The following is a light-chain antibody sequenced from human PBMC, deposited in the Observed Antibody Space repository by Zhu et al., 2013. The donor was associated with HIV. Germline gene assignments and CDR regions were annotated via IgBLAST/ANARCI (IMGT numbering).Light chain of an antibody. CDR1: TNDVGSYKY. CDR3: SSYTSSSTWV. CDR2: EVS. J-gene: IGLJ3*02. Sequence: QSALTQPASVSGSPGQSISISCTGTTNDVGSYKYVSWYQQHPGKAPKLMIYEVSNRPSGVSYRFSGSKSDNTASLTISGLQAEDEADYYCSSYTSSSTWVFGGGTKLTVL. V-gene: IGLV2-14*01.